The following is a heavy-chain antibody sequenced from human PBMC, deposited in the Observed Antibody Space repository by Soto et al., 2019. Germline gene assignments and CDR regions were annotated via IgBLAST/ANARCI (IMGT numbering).Heavy chain of an antibody. CDR2: IYYSGST. D-gene: IGHD3-3*01. CDR1: GGTIISISEY. V-gene: IGHV4-39*01. J-gene: IGHJ4*02. Sequence: SLPLSLTCSVSGGTIISISEYRGLINQPTGKGLEWIGSIYYSGSTYYNPSLKSRVTISVDTSKNQFSLKLSSVTAADTAVYYCARLQYCDFWSGYYFDYWGQGTLVTVSS. CDR3: ARLQYCDFWSGYYFDY.